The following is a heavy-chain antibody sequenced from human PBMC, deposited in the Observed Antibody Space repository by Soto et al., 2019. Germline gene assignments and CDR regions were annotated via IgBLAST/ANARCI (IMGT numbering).Heavy chain of an antibody. V-gene: IGHV3-48*02. Sequence: EVQLVESGGGFVQPGGSLRLSCVASGFTFSSYSLNWVRQAPGKGLEWVSYISSSSGTIYYADSVKGRFTISRDNAENSLYLQMNSLRDDDTAVYYCAREDPWSANADDMDVWGQGTTVTVSS. J-gene: IGHJ6*02. D-gene: IGHD3-3*01. CDR2: ISSSSGTI. CDR1: GFTFSSYS. CDR3: AREDPWSANADDMDV.